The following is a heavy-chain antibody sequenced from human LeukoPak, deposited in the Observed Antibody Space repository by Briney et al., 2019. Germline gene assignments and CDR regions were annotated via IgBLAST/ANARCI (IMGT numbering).Heavy chain of an antibody. CDR3: ARGLRYFDWLFRFDP. J-gene: IGHJ5*02. CDR2: INHSGST. Sequence: TLSLTCAVYGGSFSGYYWSWIRQPPGKGLEWIGEINHSGSTNYNPSLKSRVTISVDTSKNKFSLKLSSVTAADTAVYYCARGLRYFDWLFRFDPWGQGTLVTVSS. D-gene: IGHD3-9*01. CDR1: GGSFSGYY. V-gene: IGHV4-34*01.